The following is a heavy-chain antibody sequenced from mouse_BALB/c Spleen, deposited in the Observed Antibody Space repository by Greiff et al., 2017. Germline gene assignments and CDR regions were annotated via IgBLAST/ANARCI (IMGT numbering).Heavy chain of an antibody. J-gene: IGHJ3*01. V-gene: IGHV6-6*02. CDR2: IRLKSNNYAT. CDR1: GFTFSNYW. Sequence: EVMLVESGGGLVQPGGSMKLSCVASGFTFSNYWMNWVRQSPEKGLEWVAEIRLKSNNYATHYAESVKGRFTISRDDSKSSVYLQMNNLRAEDTGIYYCTTFAYWGQGTLVTVSA. CDR3: TTFAY.